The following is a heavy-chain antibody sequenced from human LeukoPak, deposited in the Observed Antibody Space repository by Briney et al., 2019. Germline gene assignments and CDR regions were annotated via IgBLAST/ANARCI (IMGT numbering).Heavy chain of an antibody. CDR1: GYTFTSYG. J-gene: IGHJ4*02. V-gene: IGHV1-18*01. Sequence: GASVKVSCKAPGYTFTSYGISWVRQAPGQGLEWMGWISAYNGNTNYAQKLQGRVTMTTDTSTSTAYMELRSLRSDDTAVYYCARDPLRAVLTGYFDYWGQGTLVTVSS. CDR3: ARDPLRAVLTGYFDY. CDR2: ISAYNGNT. D-gene: IGHD3-9*01.